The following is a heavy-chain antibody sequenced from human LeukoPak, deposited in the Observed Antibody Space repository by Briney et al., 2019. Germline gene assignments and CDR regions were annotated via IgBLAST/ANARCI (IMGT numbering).Heavy chain of an antibody. J-gene: IGHJ4*02. V-gene: IGHV3-23*01. CDR1: GFIFSNYA. CDR3: AKQPCSGGSCYSGLADY. D-gene: IGHD2-15*01. Sequence: GGSLRLSCAASGFIFSNYAMTWVGHAPGKGLEGVSTIIGSGAATYYADSVKGRFTISRDNSKNTLYVQMNSLRAEDTAVYYCAKQPCSGGSCYSGLADYWGQGTLVTVSS. CDR2: IIGSGAAT.